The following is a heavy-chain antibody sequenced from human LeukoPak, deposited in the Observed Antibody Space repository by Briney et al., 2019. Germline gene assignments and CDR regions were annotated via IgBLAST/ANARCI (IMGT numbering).Heavy chain of an antibody. CDR1: GGSISSYD. D-gene: IGHD2-15*01. CDR3: ARGGGYTPYYFDY. V-gene: IGHV4-59*12. J-gene: IGHJ4*02. CDR2: IYSSGTT. Sequence: SETLSLTCIVSGGSISSYDWSWSRQPAGKGLEGIGYIYSSGTTTYNPSLKSRVTISVDMSKNQFSLKLSSVPAADTAVYYCARGGGYTPYYFDYWGQGTLVTVSS.